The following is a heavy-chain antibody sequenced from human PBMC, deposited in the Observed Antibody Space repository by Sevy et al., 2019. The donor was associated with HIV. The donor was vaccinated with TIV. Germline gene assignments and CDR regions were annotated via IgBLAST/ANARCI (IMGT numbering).Heavy chain of an antibody. Sequence: GGSLRLSCAASGFTFSSYAMSWVRQAPGKGLEWVSAISGSGGSTYYADSVKGRFTISRDNSKNTLYLQMNSLGAEDTAVYYCAKDGSCSGGSCRYWDSFDYWGQGTLVTVSS. V-gene: IGHV3-23*01. CDR2: ISGSGGST. D-gene: IGHD2-15*01. J-gene: IGHJ4*02. CDR1: GFTFSSYA. CDR3: AKDGSCSGGSCRYWDSFDY.